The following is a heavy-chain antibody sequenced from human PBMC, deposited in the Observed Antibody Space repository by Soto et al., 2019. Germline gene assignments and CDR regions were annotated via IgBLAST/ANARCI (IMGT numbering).Heavy chain of an antibody. CDR3: ARGPPGIAAGYYYYYMDV. Sequence: GGSLRLSCAASGFTFSSYGMHWVRQAPGKGLEWVAVIWYDGSNKYYADSVKGRFTISRDNSKNTLYLQMNSLRAEDTAVYYCARGPPGIAAGYYYYYMDVWGKGTTVTVSS. D-gene: IGHD6-13*01. V-gene: IGHV3-33*01. CDR2: IWYDGSNK. J-gene: IGHJ6*03. CDR1: GFTFSSYG.